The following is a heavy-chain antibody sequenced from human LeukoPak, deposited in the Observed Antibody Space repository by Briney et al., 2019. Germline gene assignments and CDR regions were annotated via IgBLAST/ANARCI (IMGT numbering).Heavy chain of an antibody. CDR1: GGSISSGGYY. Sequence: SETLSLTCTVSGGSISSGGYYWSWISQHPGKGLEWIGYIYYSGSTYYNPSLKSRVTISVDTSKNQFSLKLSSVTAADTAVYYCARIAVAAYPYYFDYWGQGTLVTVSS. CDR3: ARIAVAAYPYYFDY. D-gene: IGHD6-19*01. V-gene: IGHV4-31*03. CDR2: IYYSGST. J-gene: IGHJ4*02.